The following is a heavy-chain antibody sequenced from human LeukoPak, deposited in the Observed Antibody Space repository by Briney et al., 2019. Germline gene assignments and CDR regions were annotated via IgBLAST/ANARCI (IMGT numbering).Heavy chain of an antibody. CDR1: GGTFRNYG. CDR2: IFPIIGIA. Sequence: SVKVSCKASGGTFRNYGISWVRQAPGQGLEWMGGIFPIIGIAKYAQKFQGRATITTDGIMSTAYMELSSLRSEDTAVYYCAREDVDTSRAKVDYWGQGTQVTVSS. J-gene: IGHJ4*02. CDR3: AREDVDTSRAKVDY. V-gene: IGHV1-69*05. D-gene: IGHD5-18*01.